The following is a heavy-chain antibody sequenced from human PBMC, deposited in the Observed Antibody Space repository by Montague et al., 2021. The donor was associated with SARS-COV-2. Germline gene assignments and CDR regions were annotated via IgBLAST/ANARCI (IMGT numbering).Heavy chain of an antibody. Sequence: SETLSLTCTVSGGSISPYYWNWIRQSPGKGLEWIGDIYYSGSTTYNPSLESRVTISVDRSKNQFSLRLSSVTAADTAVYYCARGIWYANWGQGILVTVSS. CDR3: ARGIWYAN. D-gene: IGHD6-13*01. J-gene: IGHJ4*02. V-gene: IGHV4-59*01. CDR1: GGSISPYY. CDR2: IYYSGST.